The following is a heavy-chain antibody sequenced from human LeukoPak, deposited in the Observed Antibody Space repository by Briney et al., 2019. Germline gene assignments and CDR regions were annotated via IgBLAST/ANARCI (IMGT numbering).Heavy chain of an antibody. J-gene: IGHJ3*02. D-gene: IGHD3-10*02. CDR3: ARRGLVPAFDI. CDR2: VNGDGNIT. V-gene: IGHV3-74*01. CDR1: GFTFSSFW. Sequence: GGSLRLSCAASGFTFSSFWMHWVRQAPGRGLLWLSRVNGDGNITTYADSVRGRFTISRDNAKNTLYLQMNGLRAEDTAVYYCARRGLVPAFDIWGQGTMVSVTS.